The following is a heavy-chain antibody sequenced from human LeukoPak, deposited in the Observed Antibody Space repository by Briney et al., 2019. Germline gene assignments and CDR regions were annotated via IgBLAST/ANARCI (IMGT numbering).Heavy chain of an antibody. Sequence: GGSLRLSCAVSGFTVSGNYMSWVRQAPGKGLEWVSLIYSGGTTYYADSVKGRFTISRGNSKNTLYLQMNSLRAEDTAVYYCARVRYGDYELSVRSDAFDIWGQGTMVTVSS. J-gene: IGHJ3*02. V-gene: IGHV3-53*01. CDR3: ARVRYGDYELSVRSDAFDI. CDR2: IYSGGTT. D-gene: IGHD4-17*01. CDR1: GFTVSGNY.